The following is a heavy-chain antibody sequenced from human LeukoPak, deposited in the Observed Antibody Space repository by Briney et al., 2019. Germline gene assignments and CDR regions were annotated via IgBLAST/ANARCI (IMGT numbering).Heavy chain of an antibody. V-gene: IGHV4-61*01. CDR1: GGSVSSASYY. J-gene: IGHJ4*02. D-gene: IGHD6-19*01. CDR2: IYASGNT. Sequence: SETLSLTCTVSGGSVSSASYYWTWIRQPPGKGLEWIGYIYASGNTNYNPSLKSRVPISVDTSKNQFSLKLSSVTAADTAVYYCARDPPVAGTSWGQGTLVTVSS. CDR3: ARDPPVAGTS.